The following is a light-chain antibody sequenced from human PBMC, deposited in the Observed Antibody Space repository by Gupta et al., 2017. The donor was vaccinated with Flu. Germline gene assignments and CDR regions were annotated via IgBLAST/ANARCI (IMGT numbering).Light chain of an antibody. Sequence: QTVRITCQRSSHRKSYASCYQQKPRQAPVLLIYAKDIRLSWSPDRFSASSSGDTAALTITGAQAEEEADDYCNSRDNTDNNQAVFGGGTKLTVL. CDR1: SHRKSY. CDR2: AKD. V-gene: IGLV3-19*01. CDR3: NSRDNTDNNQAV. J-gene: IGLJ2*01.